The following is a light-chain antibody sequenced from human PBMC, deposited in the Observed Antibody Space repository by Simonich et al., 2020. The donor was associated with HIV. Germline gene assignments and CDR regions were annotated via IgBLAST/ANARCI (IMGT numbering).Light chain of an antibody. Sequence: DIQMTQSPSSLSASVVDRVTITCRASQSISSYLNWYQQKPWKAPKLLIYAASSLQSGVPSRFSGSGSGTDFTLTISSLQPEDFATYYCQQSYSTPRTFGGGTKVEIK. V-gene: IGKV1-39*01. J-gene: IGKJ4*01. CDR3: QQSYSTPRT. CDR1: QSISSY. CDR2: AAS.